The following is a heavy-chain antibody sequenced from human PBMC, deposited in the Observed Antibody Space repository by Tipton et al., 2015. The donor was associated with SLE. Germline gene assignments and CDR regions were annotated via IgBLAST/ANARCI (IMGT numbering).Heavy chain of an antibody. J-gene: IGHJ3*02. CDR1: GFTFSSSW. Sequence: GSLRLSCAASGFTFSSSWMHWVRQAPGKGLVCVSRINSDGSSTTYADSVKGRFTISRDNAKNTLYLQMNSLRAEDTAVYYCARTSSGGAFDIWGQGTMVTVSS. V-gene: IGHV3-74*01. D-gene: IGHD2-2*01. CDR3: ARTSSGGAFDI. CDR2: INSDGSST.